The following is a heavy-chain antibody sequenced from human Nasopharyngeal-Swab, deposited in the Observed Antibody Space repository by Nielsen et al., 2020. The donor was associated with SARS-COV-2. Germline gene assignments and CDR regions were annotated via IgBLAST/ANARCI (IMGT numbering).Heavy chain of an antibody. Sequence: ASVKVAWKAAGYTFTSYGISRGRQAPGQGLEWMGWISAYNGNTNYAQKLQGRVTMTTDTSTSTAYMELRSLRSDDTAVYYCARDDMWLQSAFDYWGQGTLVTVSS. D-gene: IGHD5-24*01. V-gene: IGHV1-18*01. CDR2: ISAYNGNT. CDR3: ARDDMWLQSAFDY. J-gene: IGHJ4*02. CDR1: GYTFTSYG.